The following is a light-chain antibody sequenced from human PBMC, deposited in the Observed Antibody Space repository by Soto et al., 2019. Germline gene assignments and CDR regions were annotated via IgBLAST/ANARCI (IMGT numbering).Light chain of an antibody. CDR2: EVS. Sequence: QSVLTQPPSASGSPGQSVTISCTGTSSDVGAYDYVSWYQQHPGKAPKLMIYEVSQRPSGVPDRFSGSKSGNTASLTISGLQAEDEADYYCAVWDVSLTAWVFGGGTKLTVL. V-gene: IGLV2-8*01. J-gene: IGLJ3*02. CDR3: AVWDVSLTAWV. CDR1: SSDVGAYDY.